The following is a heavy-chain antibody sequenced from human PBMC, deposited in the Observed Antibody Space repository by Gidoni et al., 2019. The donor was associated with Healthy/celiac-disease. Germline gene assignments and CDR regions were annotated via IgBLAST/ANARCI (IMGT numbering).Heavy chain of an antibody. D-gene: IGHD6-19*01. CDR3: TTDRYSSGWYYITYYYYYMDV. Sequence: EVQLVESGGGLVKPGGSLRLSCAASGFPFSNAWMSWVRKAPGKGLEWVGRMKSKTDGGTTDYAAPVKGRFTISRDDSKNTLYLQMNSLKTEDTAVYYCTTDRYSSGWYYITYYYYYMDVWGKGTTVTVSS. V-gene: IGHV3-15*01. CDR2: MKSKTDGGTT. J-gene: IGHJ6*03. CDR1: GFPFSNAW.